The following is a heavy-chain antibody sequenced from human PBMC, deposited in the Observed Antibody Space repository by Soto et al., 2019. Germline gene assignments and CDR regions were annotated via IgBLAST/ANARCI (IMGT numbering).Heavy chain of an antibody. Sequence: QVQLVQSGAEVKKPGSSVKVSCKASGGTCSSYAISWVRQTPGQGLQWIGGTIPILGTANSAQKFQGRVTITADESTSTAYMELSSLRSEDTAVYYCASIRRYCGGGSCVPRGWFDPWGQGTLVTVSS. CDR1: GGTCSSYA. CDR3: ASIRRYCGGGSCVPRGWFDP. V-gene: IGHV1-69*01. J-gene: IGHJ5*02. D-gene: IGHD2-15*01. CDR2: TIPILGTA.